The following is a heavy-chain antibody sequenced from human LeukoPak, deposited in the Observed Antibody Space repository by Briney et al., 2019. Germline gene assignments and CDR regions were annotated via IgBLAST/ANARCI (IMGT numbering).Heavy chain of an antibody. Sequence: SCKASGYNFTSYYMHWVRQAPGKGLEWVAVISYDGSNKYYADSVKGRFTISRDNSKNTLYLQMNSLRAEDTAVYYCAKGQFYDILTGSFDYWGQGTLVTVSS. D-gene: IGHD3-9*01. J-gene: IGHJ4*02. V-gene: IGHV3-30*18. CDR1: GYNFTSYY. CDR3: AKGQFYDILTGSFDY. CDR2: ISYDGSNK.